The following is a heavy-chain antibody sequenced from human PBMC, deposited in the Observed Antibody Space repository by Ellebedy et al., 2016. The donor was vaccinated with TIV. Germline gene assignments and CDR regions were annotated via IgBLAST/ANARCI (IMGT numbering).Heavy chain of an antibody. CDR1: GFNISNNF. CDR2: IYTGGTI. J-gene: IGHJ4*02. Sequence: GGSLRLSXAASGFNISNNFMSWVRQAPGKGLEWVSVIYTGGTIHYADSVKGRFTISRDISKNTVFLQMNGLRSEDTAIYYCAKDRYHSSGSYFDYWGQGTLVTVSS. CDR3: AKDRYHSSGSYFDY. V-gene: IGHV3-53*01. D-gene: IGHD3-22*01.